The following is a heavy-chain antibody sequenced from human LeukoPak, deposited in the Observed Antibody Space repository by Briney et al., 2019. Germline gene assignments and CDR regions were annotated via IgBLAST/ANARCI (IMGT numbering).Heavy chain of an antibody. J-gene: IGHJ4*02. D-gene: IGHD2-21*01. V-gene: IGHV3-7*03. CDR1: GFIFNDYW. CDR2: IKEDGSEI. CDR3: ARVWQDYSGVDY. Sequence: GGSLRLSCAASGFIFNDYWMHWVRQAPGKGLEWVANIKEDGSEIYYVDSVKGRFSISRDNAKNSLYLQMNSLRAEDTAVYYCARVWQDYSGVDYWGQGTLVTVSS.